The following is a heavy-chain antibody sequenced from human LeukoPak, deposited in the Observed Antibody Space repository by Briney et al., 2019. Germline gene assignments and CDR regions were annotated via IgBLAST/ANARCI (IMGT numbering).Heavy chain of an antibody. CDR1: RFAFSSYD. CDR3: ARGVRIAVADY. Sequence: PGGSLRLSCAASRFAFSSYDMNWVRQAAGRGLEWVSSISDSSTYIYYADSLKGRFTISRDNAKNSLYLQINSLRVEDTAVYYCARGVRIAVADYWGQGTLVTVSS. V-gene: IGHV3-21*01. CDR2: ISDSSTYI. D-gene: IGHD6-13*01. J-gene: IGHJ4*02.